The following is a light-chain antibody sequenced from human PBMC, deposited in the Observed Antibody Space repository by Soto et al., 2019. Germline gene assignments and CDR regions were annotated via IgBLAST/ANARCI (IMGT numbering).Light chain of an antibody. CDR3: QHYNTWPWT. CDR1: QSVNSN. V-gene: IGKV3-15*01. CDR2: GAS. J-gene: IGKJ1*01. Sequence: IVFTQSRGTLSVSPVERATLTCRASQSVNSNLAWYQQKLGQAPRVLIYGASTRATGIPARFSGSGSETEFILTISSLQSEDSATYYCQHYNTWPWTFGQGTKV.